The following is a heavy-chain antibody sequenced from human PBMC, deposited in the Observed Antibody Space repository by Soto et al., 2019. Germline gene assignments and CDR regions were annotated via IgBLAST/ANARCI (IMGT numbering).Heavy chain of an antibody. D-gene: IGHD2-21*02. CDR3: ARVFPSYCGGDCPYFDS. J-gene: IGHJ4*02. CDR2: IFYSGST. Sequence: QVRLQESGPGLVKPSETLSLICSVSVGSINSYYWIWIRQPPGKGLEWIVYIFYSGSTNQNPSLKSRVSMSIDMSKNQFSLRLNSVTAADTAVYYCARVFPSYCGGDCPYFDSWGQGTLVTVSS. V-gene: IGHV4-59*01. CDR1: VGSINSYY.